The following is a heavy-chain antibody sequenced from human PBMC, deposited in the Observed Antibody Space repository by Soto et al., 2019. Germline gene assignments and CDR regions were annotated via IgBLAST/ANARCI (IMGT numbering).Heavy chain of an antibody. Sequence: SETLSLTCTVSGGSIISYYWSWIRQPAGKGLEWIGRIYTSGSTNYNPSLKRRVTMSVDTSKNQFSLKLSSVTAADTAVYYCASSRGSAVAGFGWFDPWGQGTLVTVSS. CDR1: GGSIISYY. J-gene: IGHJ5*02. D-gene: IGHD6-19*01. V-gene: IGHV4-4*07. CDR2: IYTSGST. CDR3: ASSRGSAVAGFGWFDP.